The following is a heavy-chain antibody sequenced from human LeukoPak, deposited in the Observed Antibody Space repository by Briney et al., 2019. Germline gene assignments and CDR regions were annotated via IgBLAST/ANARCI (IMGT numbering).Heavy chain of an antibody. CDR2: IYYSGST. CDR1: GGSISSGGYY. J-gene: IGHJ4*02. Sequence: PSETLSLTCTVSGGSISSGGYYWSWIRQHPGKGLEWIGYIYYSGSTYYNPSLKSRVTISVDPSKNQFSLKLSSVTAADTAVYYCAREGSYGSAFDYWGQGTLVTVSS. D-gene: IGHD3-10*01. V-gene: IGHV4-31*03. CDR3: AREGSYGSAFDY.